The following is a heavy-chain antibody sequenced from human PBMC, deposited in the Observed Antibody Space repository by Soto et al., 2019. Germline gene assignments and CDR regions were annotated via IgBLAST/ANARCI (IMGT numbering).Heavy chain of an antibody. J-gene: IGHJ4*02. V-gene: IGHV4-30-4*01. Sequence: SETLSLTCTVSGGSISSGDYYWSWIRQPPGKGLEWIGYIYYSGSTYYNPSLKSRVTISVDTSKNQFSLKLSSVTAADTAVYYCAREGYYDSSGYYSWGQGTLVTVS. CDR2: IYYSGST. CDR3: AREGYYDSSGYYS. D-gene: IGHD3-22*01. CDR1: GGSISSGDYY.